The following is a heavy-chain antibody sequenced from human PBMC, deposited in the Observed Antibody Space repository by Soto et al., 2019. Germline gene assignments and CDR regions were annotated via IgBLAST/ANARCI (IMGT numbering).Heavy chain of an antibody. D-gene: IGHD6-19*01. CDR3: ARVGGKWGIAVWVDFDY. V-gene: IGHV3-48*01. J-gene: IGHJ4*02. CDR2: ISSSSSTI. CDR1: GFTFSSYS. Sequence: EVQLVESGGGLVQPGGSLRLSCAASGFTFSSYSMNWVRQAPGKGLEWVSYISSSSSTIYYADSVKGRFTISRDNAKNSLYLQMNSLRAEDTAVYYCARVGGKWGIAVWVDFDYWGQGTLVTVSS.